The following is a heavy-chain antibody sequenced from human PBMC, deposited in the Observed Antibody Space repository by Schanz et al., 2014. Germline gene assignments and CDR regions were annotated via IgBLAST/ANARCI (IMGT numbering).Heavy chain of an antibody. V-gene: IGHV1-18*01. Sequence: QVQLVQSGAEVKKPGASVTVSCKASGYTFTSYGINWVRQAPGQGLEWMGWISAYNGNTNYAQKVQGRVTMTTDTSTGTAYMELRSLRSDDTAVYYCARDRRRYCSTASCLHDNWFDPWGQGTLVIVSS. CDR1: GYTFTSYG. D-gene: IGHD2-2*01. J-gene: IGHJ5*02. CDR2: ISAYNGNT. CDR3: ARDRRRYCSTASCLHDNWFDP.